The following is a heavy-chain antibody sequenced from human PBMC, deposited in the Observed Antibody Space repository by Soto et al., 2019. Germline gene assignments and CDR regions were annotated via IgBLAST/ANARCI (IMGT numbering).Heavy chain of an antibody. V-gene: IGHV1-24*01. D-gene: IGHD4-17*01. Sequence: ASVKVSCKVSGYTLTELSMHWVRQALGKGLEWMGGFDPEDGETIYAQKFQGRVTMTEDTSTDTAYMGLSSLRSEDTAVYYCATHYGDYAGGYFFDYWGQGTLVTVSS. CDR2: FDPEDGET. CDR3: ATHYGDYAGGYFFDY. CDR1: GYTLTELS. J-gene: IGHJ4*02.